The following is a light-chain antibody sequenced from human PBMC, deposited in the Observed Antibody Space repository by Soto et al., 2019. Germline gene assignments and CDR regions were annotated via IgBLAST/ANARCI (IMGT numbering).Light chain of an antibody. V-gene: IGKV1-8*01. CDR3: QQYYSYHRT. Sequence: AIRMTQSPSSLSASTGDRVTITCRASQGISSYLAWYQQKPGKAPKLLIYAASTLQSGVPSRFSGSGSGTDFTVTISCLQSEDFATYSCQQYYSYHRTFGQGTKVEIK. CDR2: AAS. CDR1: QGISSY. J-gene: IGKJ1*01.